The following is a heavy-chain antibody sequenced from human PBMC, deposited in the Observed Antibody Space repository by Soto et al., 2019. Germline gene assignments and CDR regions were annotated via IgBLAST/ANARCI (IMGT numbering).Heavy chain of an antibody. CDR1: GFTFSTYW. CDR2: IKTDGSVT. D-gene: IGHD3-16*01. J-gene: IGHJ4*02. V-gene: IGHV3-74*01. Sequence: GSLRLSCAASGFTFSTYWMHWVRQAPGKGLVWVSRIKTDGSVTTYADSVKGRFTISRDNAKNTLYLQMNTLRAEDTAVYYCARDLGGSHDYWGRGTLVTAPQ. CDR3: ARDLGGSHDY.